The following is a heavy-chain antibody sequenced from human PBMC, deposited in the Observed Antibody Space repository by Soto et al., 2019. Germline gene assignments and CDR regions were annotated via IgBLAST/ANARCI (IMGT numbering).Heavy chain of an antibody. D-gene: IGHD2-2*01. Sequence: GGSLRLSCAASGFTFSSYAMSWVRQAPGKGLEWVSTVSVSGANTYYADSVKGRFTTSRDNSKNTFFLQMNSLRVEDTAVYYCAKVVPNDCSSITCRYFDYWGLGTLVTVSS. V-gene: IGHV3-23*01. CDR1: GFTFSSYA. CDR3: AKVVPNDCSSITCRYFDY. J-gene: IGHJ4*02. CDR2: VSVSGANT.